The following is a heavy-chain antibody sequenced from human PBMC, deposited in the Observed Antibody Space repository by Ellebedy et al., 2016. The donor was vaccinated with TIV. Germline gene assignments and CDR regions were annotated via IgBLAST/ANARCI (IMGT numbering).Heavy chain of an antibody. Sequence: GESLKISCAASGFTVSSNYMSWVRQAPGKGLEWVSVIYSGGSTYYADSVKGRFSISRDNSKNTLYLQMNSLRAEDTAVYYCARARLATTPTTYWGQGTLVTVSS. CDR3: ARARLATTPTTY. J-gene: IGHJ4*02. D-gene: IGHD5-12*01. CDR1: GFTVSSNY. V-gene: IGHV3-53*01. CDR2: IYSGGST.